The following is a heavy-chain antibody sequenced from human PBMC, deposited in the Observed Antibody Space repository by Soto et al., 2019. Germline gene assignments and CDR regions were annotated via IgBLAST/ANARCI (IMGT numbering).Heavy chain of an antibody. CDR1: GGSISTYY. D-gene: IGHD6-25*01. Sequence: PSETLSLTCTVSGGSISTYYWSWIRHPPGKGRKWIGYIYYDGSTSYNPSLRSRVTISVDTSKNQFSLILSSVTSADTAVYYCARDQLSSGLYVWFDPWGQGTLVTVSS. V-gene: IGHV4-59*01. CDR3: ARDQLSSGLYVWFDP. CDR2: IYYDGST. J-gene: IGHJ5*02.